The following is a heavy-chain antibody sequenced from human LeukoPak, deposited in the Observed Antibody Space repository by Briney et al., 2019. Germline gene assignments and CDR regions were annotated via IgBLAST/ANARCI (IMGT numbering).Heavy chain of an antibody. CDR3: ARGGGLDV. CDR1: GFTFSRFW. Sequence: PGGSLRLSCAASGFTFSRFWMIWVRQAPGKGLEWVANIRQDGREKNYVDSVKGRFTISRDNAKNSLYLQMNSLRAEDTAVYFCARGGGLDVWGQGATVTVSS. V-gene: IGHV3-7*03. D-gene: IGHD3-16*01. J-gene: IGHJ6*02. CDR2: IRQDGREK.